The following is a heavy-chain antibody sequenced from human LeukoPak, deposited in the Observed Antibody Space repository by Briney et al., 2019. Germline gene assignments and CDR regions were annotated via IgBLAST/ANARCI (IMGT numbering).Heavy chain of an antibody. CDR2: IIPIFGTA. D-gene: IGHD2-15*01. Sequence: GSSVKVSCKASGGTFSSYAISWVRQAPGQGLEWMGGIIPIFGTANYAQKFQGRVTITADESTSTAYMELSSLRSEDTAVYYCARDLCSGGSCYFDYWGQGTLVTVSS. CDR1: GGTFSSYA. V-gene: IGHV1-69*01. CDR3: ARDLCSGGSCYFDY. J-gene: IGHJ4*02.